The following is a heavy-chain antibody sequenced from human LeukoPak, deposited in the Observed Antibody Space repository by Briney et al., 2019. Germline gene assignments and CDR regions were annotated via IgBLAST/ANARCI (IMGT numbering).Heavy chain of an antibody. CDR2: ISGSGGST. CDR3: AKGDSSGYYYRPGYYFDY. D-gene: IGHD3-22*01. J-gene: IGHJ4*02. Sequence: GGSLRLSCAASGFTFSSYAMSWVRQAPGKGLEWVSAISGSGGSTYYVDSVKGRFTISRDNSKNTLYLQMNSLRAEDTAVYYCAKGDSSGYYYRPGYYFDYWGQGTLVTVSS. V-gene: IGHV3-23*01. CDR1: GFTFSSYA.